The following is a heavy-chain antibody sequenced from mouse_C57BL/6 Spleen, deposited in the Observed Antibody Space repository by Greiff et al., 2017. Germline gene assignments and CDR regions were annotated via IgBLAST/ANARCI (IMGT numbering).Heavy chain of an antibody. CDR2: ISGGGGNT. CDR1: GFTFSSYT. Sequence: DVKLVESGGGLVKPGGSLKLSCAASGFTFSSYTMSWVRQTPEKRLEWVATISGGGGNTYYPDSVKGRFTISGDNAKNTLYLQMSSLRSEDTALYYCASHYYGSRHFDYWGQGTTLTVSS. V-gene: IGHV5-9*01. CDR3: ASHYYGSRHFDY. D-gene: IGHD1-1*01. J-gene: IGHJ2*01.